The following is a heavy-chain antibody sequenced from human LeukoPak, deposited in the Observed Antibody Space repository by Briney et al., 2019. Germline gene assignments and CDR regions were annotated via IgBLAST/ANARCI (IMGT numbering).Heavy chain of an antibody. Sequence: GGSLKLSCAASGFTFSNYGMHWVRQAPGKGLEWVAVISYDGSNEYYADSVKGRFTFSRDNSKNTLYLQMNSLRVEDTAVYYCAKDLGRYGTAFDYWGQGTLVTVSS. V-gene: IGHV3-30*18. CDR1: GFTFSNYG. D-gene: IGHD3-10*01. J-gene: IGHJ4*02. CDR3: AKDLGRYGTAFDY. CDR2: ISYDGSNE.